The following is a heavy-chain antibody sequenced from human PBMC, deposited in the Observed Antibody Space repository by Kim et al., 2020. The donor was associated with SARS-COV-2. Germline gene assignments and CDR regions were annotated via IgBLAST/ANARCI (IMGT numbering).Heavy chain of an antibody. V-gene: IGHV3-23*01. Sequence: GGSLRLSCAASGFSFGMAGLNWVRQAPGKGLEWVSAISTGGGSTFDADSVKGRFTISRDNSRNTLSLQMNSLRAADTSVSDCAKRAESHTGSGYMDGGGQGTTGT. CDR3: AKRAESHTGSGYMDG. CDR1: GFSFGMAG. D-gene: IGHD3-10*01. J-gene: IGHJ6*02. CDR2: ISTGGGST.